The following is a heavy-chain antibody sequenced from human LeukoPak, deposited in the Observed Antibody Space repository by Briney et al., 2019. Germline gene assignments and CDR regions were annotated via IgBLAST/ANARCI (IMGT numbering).Heavy chain of an antibody. V-gene: IGHV4-59*01. D-gene: IGHD6-19*01. CDR3: ARYSSGWYYFDY. CDR2: IYYNGNT. Sequence: SETLSLTCSVSDGSINSYYWNWIRRPPGKGLEWIGYIYYNGNTNYSPSLKSRVTMSVDTSKNLFSLKVSSVTAADTAVYYCARYSSGWYYFDYWGQGTLVTVSS. J-gene: IGHJ4*02. CDR1: DGSINSYY.